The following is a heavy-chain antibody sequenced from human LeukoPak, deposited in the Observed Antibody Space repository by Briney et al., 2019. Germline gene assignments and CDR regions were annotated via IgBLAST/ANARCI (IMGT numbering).Heavy chain of an antibody. J-gene: IGHJ4*02. CDR1: GFSFSTYN. V-gene: IGHV3-21*01. D-gene: IGHD4-17*01. CDR3: ARDRVTSVTSYCFDN. Sequence: GGSLSLSCAASGFSFSTYNMNWVRQAPGKGLEWVSSISSSSGYIYYADSVKGRFTISRDNAKNSLYLQMNSLRAEDTAVYYCARDRVTSVTSYCFDNWGQGTLVTVSS. CDR2: ISSSSGYI.